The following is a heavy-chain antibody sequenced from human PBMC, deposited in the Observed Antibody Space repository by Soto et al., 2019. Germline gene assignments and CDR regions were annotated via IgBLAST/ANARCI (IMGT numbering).Heavy chain of an antibody. V-gene: IGHV1-18*04. D-gene: IGHD5-18*01. CDR2: ISPHNGYT. Sequence: HVQLLQSGAEMRKPGASVRVSCKASDYTFTNYDITWVRQAPGQGLEWMGWISPHNGYTNYAQNLHGRVTMTTDTSTSTAYMELRSLRSDDTAVYYCARDSGYHYFDFWGQGSLVTVSS. CDR1: DYTFTNYD. J-gene: IGHJ4*02. CDR3: ARDSGYHYFDF.